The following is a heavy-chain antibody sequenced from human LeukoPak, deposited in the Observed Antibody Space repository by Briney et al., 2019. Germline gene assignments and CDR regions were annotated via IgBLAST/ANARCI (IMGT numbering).Heavy chain of an antibody. J-gene: IGHJ5*02. Sequence: GESQKISCKGSGYSFTSYWIGWVRQMPGKGLEWMGIIYPSDSDTRYSPSFQGQVTISADKSISTAYLQWSSLKASDTAMYYCARRYCSSTSCYSGRGTWFDPWGQGTLVTVSS. V-gene: IGHV5-51*01. D-gene: IGHD2-2*02. CDR2: IYPSDSDT. CDR1: GYSFTSYW. CDR3: ARRYCSSTSCYSGRGTWFDP.